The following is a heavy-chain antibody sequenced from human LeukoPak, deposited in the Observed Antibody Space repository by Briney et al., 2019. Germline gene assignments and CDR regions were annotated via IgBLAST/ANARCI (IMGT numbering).Heavy chain of an antibody. CDR3: ARDGGYYYDSSGPPLYYYYGMDV. V-gene: IGHV3-30-3*01. CDR1: GFTFSSYA. CDR2: ISYDGSNK. J-gene: IGHJ6*02. Sequence: GGSLRLSCAASGFTFSSYAMHWVRQAPGKGLEWVAVISYDGSNKYYADSVKGRFTISRDNSKNTLYLQMNSLRAEDTAVYYCARDGGYYYDSSGPPLYYYYGMDVWGQGTTVTVSS. D-gene: IGHD3-22*01.